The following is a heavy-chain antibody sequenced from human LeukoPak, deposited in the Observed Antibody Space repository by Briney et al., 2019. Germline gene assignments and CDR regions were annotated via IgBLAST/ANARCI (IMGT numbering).Heavy chain of an antibody. Sequence: GGSLRLSCVGSGFTFDDYAMLWVRQAPGKGLEWVSGINWNSGSTGYADSVKGRFTISRDNAKNSLYLQMNSLKTEDMALYYCTKPSNSYYYDTSGYYFDSWGQGTLVTVSS. CDR3: TKPSNSYYYDTSGYYFDS. J-gene: IGHJ4*02. CDR1: GFTFDDYA. CDR2: INWNSGST. D-gene: IGHD3-22*01. V-gene: IGHV3-9*03.